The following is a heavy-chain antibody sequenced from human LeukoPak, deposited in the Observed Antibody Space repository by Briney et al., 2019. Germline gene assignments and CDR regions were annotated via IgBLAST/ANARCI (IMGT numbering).Heavy chain of an antibody. CDR1: RFTFSSYW. CDR2: IKQDGSEK. J-gene: IGHJ4*02. CDR3: ARGPYYYDSSGYSY. Sequence: GGSLRLSCAASRFTFSSYWMSWVRQAPGKGLEWVANIKQDGSEKYYVDSVKGRFTISRDNAKNSLYLQMNSLRAEDTAVYYCARGPYYYDSSGYSYWGQGTLVTVSS. V-gene: IGHV3-7*01. D-gene: IGHD3-22*01.